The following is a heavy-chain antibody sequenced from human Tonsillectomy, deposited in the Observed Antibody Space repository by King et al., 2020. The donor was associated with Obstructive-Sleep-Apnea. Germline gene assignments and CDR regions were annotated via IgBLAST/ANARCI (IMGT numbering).Heavy chain of an antibody. J-gene: IGHJ4*02. V-gene: IGHV3-30*04. CDR3: ASYGVATGY. CDR1: GFTFSTYA. D-gene: IGHD3-10*01. Sequence: HVQLVESGGGVVQPGRSLRLSCAASGFTFSTYAMHWVRQAPGKGLEWVAVISNDGSNIYYADSVKGRFTISRDNSKNTLYLQVNSLRAEDTAVYYCASYGVATGYWGQGTLVTVSS. CDR2: ISNDGSNI.